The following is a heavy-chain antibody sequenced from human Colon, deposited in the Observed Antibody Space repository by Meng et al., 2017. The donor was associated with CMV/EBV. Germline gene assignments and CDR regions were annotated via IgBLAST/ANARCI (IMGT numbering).Heavy chain of an antibody. D-gene: IGHD6-6*01. Sequence: SETLSLTCTVSGGSISSSSYYWGWIRQPPGKGLDWIGTIYYSGSTYYNPSLRSRLSISVDTSKNQFSLKLSSVTAADTAVFSCARQLPAYSSSSYAFDVWGQGTMVTVS. J-gene: IGHJ3*01. V-gene: IGHV4-39*01. CDR3: ARQLPAYSSSSYAFDV. CDR1: GGSISSSSYY. CDR2: IYYSGST.